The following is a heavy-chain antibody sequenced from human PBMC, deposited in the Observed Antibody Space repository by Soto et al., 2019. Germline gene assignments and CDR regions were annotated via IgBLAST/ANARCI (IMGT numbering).Heavy chain of an antibody. J-gene: IGHJ6*02. CDR2: ISYDGSNK. CDR1: GFTFSSYA. V-gene: IGHV3-30-3*01. Sequence: PGGSLRLSCAASGFTFSSYAMHWVRQAPGKGLEWVAVISYDGSNKYYADSVKGRFTISRDNSKNTLYLQMNSLRAEDTAVYYCARDRVSSSQSDYYYYYGMDVWGQGTTVTVSS. D-gene: IGHD6-13*01. CDR3: ARDRVSSSQSDYYYYYGMDV.